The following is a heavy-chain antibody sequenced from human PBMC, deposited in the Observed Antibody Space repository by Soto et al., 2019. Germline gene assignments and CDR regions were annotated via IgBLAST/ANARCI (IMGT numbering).Heavy chain of an antibody. D-gene: IGHD3-10*01. Sequence: GGSLRLSCAASGFTFSSYAMSWVRQAPGKGLEWVSAISGSGGSTYYADSVKGRFTISRDNSKNTLYLQMNSLRAEDTAVYYCAKELVTMVRGVIDFDYWGQGTLVTVSS. CDR1: GFTFSSYA. CDR3: AKELVTMVRGVIDFDY. J-gene: IGHJ4*02. V-gene: IGHV3-23*01. CDR2: ISGSGGST.